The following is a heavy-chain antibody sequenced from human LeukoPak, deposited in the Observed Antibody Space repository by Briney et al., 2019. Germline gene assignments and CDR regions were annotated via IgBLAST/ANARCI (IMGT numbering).Heavy chain of an antibody. Sequence: PGGSLRLSCAASGFTFDDYAMHWVRQAPGKGLEWVSGISWNSGTIAYADSVKGRFTISRDNAKNSLYLQMNSLRAEDMALYYCARTHDYYDSSDYNDYWGQGTLVTVSS. V-gene: IGHV3-9*03. CDR3: ARTHDYYDSSDYNDY. CDR1: GFTFDDYA. CDR2: ISWNSGTI. J-gene: IGHJ4*02. D-gene: IGHD3-22*01.